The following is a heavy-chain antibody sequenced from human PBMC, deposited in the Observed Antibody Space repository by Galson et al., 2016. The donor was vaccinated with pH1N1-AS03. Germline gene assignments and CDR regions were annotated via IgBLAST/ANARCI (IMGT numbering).Heavy chain of an antibody. CDR1: GDSISTSSYY. Sequence: SETLSLTCSVSGDSISTSSYYWGWIRQPPGKGLEWIGSLFYSGSSFYHPSLESRVTISVDTSKSQFSLRLRSVTAADTAVYYCAADDMWGQGTMVTVSS. CDR2: LFYSGSS. V-gene: IGHV4-39*07. CDR3: AADDM. J-gene: IGHJ3*02.